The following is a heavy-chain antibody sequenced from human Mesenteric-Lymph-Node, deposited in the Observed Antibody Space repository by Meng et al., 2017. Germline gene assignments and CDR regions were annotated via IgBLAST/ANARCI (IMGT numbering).Heavy chain of an antibody. D-gene: IGHD1-26*01. CDR2: IYHSGST. CDR3: ARDAWGATGNWFDP. Sequence: GSLRLSCTVSGYSISSGYYWGWIRQPPGKGLEWIGSIYHSGSTYYNPSLKSRVTISVDTSKNQFSLKLSSVTAADTAVYYCARDAWGATGNWFDPWGQGTLVTVSS. V-gene: IGHV4-38-2*02. CDR1: GYSISSGYY. J-gene: IGHJ5*02.